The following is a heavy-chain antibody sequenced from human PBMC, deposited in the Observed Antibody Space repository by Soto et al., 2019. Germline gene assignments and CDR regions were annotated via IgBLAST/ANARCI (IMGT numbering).Heavy chain of an antibody. Sequence: QVHLVQSGAEVKKPGSSVKVSCKTSGGTFSTYTVSWVRQAPGQGLEWIGRIIPILDVLTYAQKFQGRVTIPADKSTSTAYLELTSLKSEDTAMYYCARGSEGSGTESAFHFWGQGTMVTVSS. J-gene: IGHJ3*01. CDR2: IIPILDVL. V-gene: IGHV1-69*02. CDR3: ARGSEGSGTESAFHF. CDR1: GGTFSTYT. D-gene: IGHD2-15*01.